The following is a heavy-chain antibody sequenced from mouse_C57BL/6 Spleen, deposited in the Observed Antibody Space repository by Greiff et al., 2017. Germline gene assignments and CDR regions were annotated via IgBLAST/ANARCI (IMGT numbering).Heavy chain of an antibody. CDR3: ARDYSHWYFDV. CDR1: GFTFSSYT. CDR2: ISGGGGST. D-gene: IGHD2-12*01. V-gene: IGHV5-9*01. J-gene: IGHJ1*03. Sequence: EVKVVESGGGLVKPGGSLKLSCAASGFTFSSYTMSWVRQTPEKRLEWVATISGGGGSTYYPDSVKGRFTISRDNAKNTLYLQMSSLRSEDTALYYCARDYSHWYFDVWGTGTSVTVSS.